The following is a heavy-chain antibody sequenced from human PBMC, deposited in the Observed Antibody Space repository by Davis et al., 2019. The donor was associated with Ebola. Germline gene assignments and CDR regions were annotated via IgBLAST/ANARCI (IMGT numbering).Heavy chain of an antibody. CDR3: AKEYDNDFSLFYYGMDV. CDR1: GFNFGDYA. CDR2: ISGDGGST. J-gene: IGHJ6*02. D-gene: IGHD3-3*01. Sequence: PGGSLRLSCAASGFNFGDYAMHWVRQAPGKGLEWVSLISGDGGSTYYADSMKGRFTISRDNGKNSLYLQMNSLRTEDTALYYCAKEYDNDFSLFYYGMDVWGHGTTVTVSS. V-gene: IGHV3-43*02.